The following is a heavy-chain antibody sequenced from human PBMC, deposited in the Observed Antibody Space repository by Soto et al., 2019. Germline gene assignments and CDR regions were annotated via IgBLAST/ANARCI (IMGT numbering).Heavy chain of an antibody. V-gene: IGHV6-1*01. CDR3: AREATTFSSSWWLDY. J-gene: IGHJ4*02. Sequence: QVQLQQSGPGLVRPSQTLSLTCAISGDSVSSNSAAWNWIRQSPSRGLEWLGRTYYRSNWYNEYAVSVKTRITLNPDTSKNQPSLHLNSVTPEDTAVYYCAREATTFSSSWWLDYWGQGTLVTVSS. CDR1: GDSVSSNSAA. D-gene: IGHD6-13*01. CDR2: TYYRSNWYN.